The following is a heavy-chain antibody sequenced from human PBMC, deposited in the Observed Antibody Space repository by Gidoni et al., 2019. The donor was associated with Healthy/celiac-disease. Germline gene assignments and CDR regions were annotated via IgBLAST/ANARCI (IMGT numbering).Heavy chain of an antibody. CDR3: ATEKADYYDSSGYTCFDY. CDR2: IYYSGST. Sequence: QLQLQESGPGLVKPSETLSLTCTVSGGSISSSSYYWGWIRQPPGKGLEWIGSIYYSGSTYYNPSLKSRVTISVDTSKNQFSLKLSSVTAADTAVYYCATEKADYYDSSGYTCFDYWGQGTLVTVSS. D-gene: IGHD3-22*01. J-gene: IGHJ4*02. CDR1: GGSISSSSYY. V-gene: IGHV4-39*01.